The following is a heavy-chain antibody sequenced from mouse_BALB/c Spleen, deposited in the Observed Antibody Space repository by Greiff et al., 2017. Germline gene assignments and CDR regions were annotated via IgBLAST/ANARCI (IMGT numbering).Heavy chain of an antibody. J-gene: IGHJ3*01. Sequence: DVKLVESGGGLVQPGGSRKLSCAASGFTFSSFGMHWVRQAPEKGLEWVAYISSGSSTIYYADTVKGRFTISRDNPKNTLFLQMTSLRSEDTAMYYCARGGVRFAYWGQGTLVTVSA. CDR2: ISSGSSTI. CDR3: ARGGVRFAY. CDR1: GFTFSSFG. D-gene: IGHD2-14*01. V-gene: IGHV5-17*02.